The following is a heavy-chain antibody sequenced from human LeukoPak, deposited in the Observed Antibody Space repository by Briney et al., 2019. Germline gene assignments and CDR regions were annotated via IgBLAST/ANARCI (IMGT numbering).Heavy chain of an antibody. CDR1: GGTFSSYA. V-gene: IGHV1-69*06. CDR2: FIPIFGTA. J-gene: IGHJ4*02. Sequence: GPSVTVSCKASGGTFSSYAISWVRQAPGQGLGWMGGFIPIFGTATYAQKFQGRVTITADKSTSTAYMELSSLRSEDRAVDYCATSPKSRSSDGVFDYWGQGTLVTVSS. D-gene: IGHD2-21*01. CDR3: ATSPKSRSSDGVFDY.